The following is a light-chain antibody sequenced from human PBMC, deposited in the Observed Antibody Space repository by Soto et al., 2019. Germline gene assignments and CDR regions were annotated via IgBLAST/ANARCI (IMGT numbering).Light chain of an antibody. CDR3: QQYGSSPPT. Sequence: EMVLRQSPCTLSLSPGERATLPCNASQSVSSSYLSWYQKKPGQASRILIYSACRRATGIRDRFSGSGSGTEFTLTIRRLEPEDFPVYNCQQYGSSPPTFGQGTKVDIK. V-gene: IGKV3-20*01. J-gene: IGKJ1*01. CDR1: QSVSSSY. CDR2: SAC.